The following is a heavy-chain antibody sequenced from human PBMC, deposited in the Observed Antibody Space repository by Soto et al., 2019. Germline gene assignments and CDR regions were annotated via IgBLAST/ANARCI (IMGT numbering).Heavy chain of an antibody. Sequence: EVQLLESGGGLVQPGGSLRLSCAASGFTFSSYAMSWVRQAPGKGLEWVSAISGSGGSTYYADSVKGRFTISRDNSKNTLYLQMNSLRAEDTAVYYCAKDLRSYVENMITFGGVIGRDAFDIWGQGTMVTVSS. CDR2: ISGSGGST. D-gene: IGHD3-16*02. V-gene: IGHV3-23*01. CDR1: GFTFSSYA. J-gene: IGHJ3*02. CDR3: AKDLRSYVENMITFGGVIGRDAFDI.